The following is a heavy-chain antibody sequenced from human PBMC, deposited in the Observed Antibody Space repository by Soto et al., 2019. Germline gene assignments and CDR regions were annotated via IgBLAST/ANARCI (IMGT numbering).Heavy chain of an antibody. D-gene: IGHD3-10*01. V-gene: IGHV1-69*08. CDR3: AREIYGSGSDT. J-gene: IGHJ5*02. Sequence: SVKLSCNASGGTFISYTITLVRQAPGQGLEWMGRIIPILDTTNYTQKFQGRLTITADKSTGTAYMELTSLRSEDTAVYYCAREIYGSGSDTWGQGTLVTVSS. CDR2: IIPILDTT. CDR1: GGTFISYT.